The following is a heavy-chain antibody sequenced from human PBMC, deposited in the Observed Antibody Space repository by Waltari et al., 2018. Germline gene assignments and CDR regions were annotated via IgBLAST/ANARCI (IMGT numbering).Heavy chain of an antibody. CDR2: ISGSGGST. J-gene: IGHJ4*02. D-gene: IGHD3-16*02. V-gene: IGHV3-23*01. CDR3: AKPGHYDYVWGSYRRPYYFDY. CDR1: GFTFSSYA. Sequence: EVQLLESGGGLVQPGGSLRLSCAASGFTFSSYAMSWVRQAPGKGLEWVSAISGSGGSTYYADSVKGRFTISRDNSKNTLYLQMNSLRAEDTAVYYCAKPGHYDYVWGSYRRPYYFDYWGQGTLVTVSS.